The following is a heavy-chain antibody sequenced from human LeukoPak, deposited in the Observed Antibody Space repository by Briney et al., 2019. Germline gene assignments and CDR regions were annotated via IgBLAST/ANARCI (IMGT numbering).Heavy chain of an antibody. D-gene: IGHD1-26*01. CDR1: GFTFDDYA. J-gene: IGHJ4*02. V-gene: IGHV3-64*01. Sequence: TGGSLRLSCAASGFTFDDYAMHWVRQAPGKGLEYVSAISSNGGSTYYANSVKGRFTISRDNSKNTLYLQMGSLRAEDMAVYYCARDSGSYAALDYWGQGTLVTVSS. CDR3: ARDSGSYAALDY. CDR2: ISSNGGST.